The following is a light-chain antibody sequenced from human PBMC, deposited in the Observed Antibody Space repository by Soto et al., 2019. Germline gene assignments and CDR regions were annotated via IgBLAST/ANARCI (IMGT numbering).Light chain of an antibody. Sequence: QSVLTQPPSASGTPGQRVTISCSGGSSNIGDNTVNWYQQLPGTAPKLLIYSNNHRPSGVPDRFSGSKSGTSASLAISGLRSEDEAHYYCAAWDDSLSRAVFGGGTQLTVL. CDR3: AAWDDSLSRAV. V-gene: IGLV1-44*01. J-gene: IGLJ7*01. CDR2: SNN. CDR1: SSNIGDNT.